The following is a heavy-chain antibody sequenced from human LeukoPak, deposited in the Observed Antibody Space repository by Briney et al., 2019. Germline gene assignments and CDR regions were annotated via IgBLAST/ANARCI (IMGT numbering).Heavy chain of an antibody. J-gene: IGHJ4*02. CDR3: ARGEVAFGGVKGY. Sequence: GGSLRLSCAASGFTFSSYSMNWVRQAPGKGLEWVSSISSSSSYIYYADSVKGRLTISRDNAKNSLYLQMNSLRAEDTAVYYCARGEVAFGGVKGYWGQGTLVTVSS. CDR1: GFTFSSYS. CDR2: ISSSSSYI. V-gene: IGHV3-21*01. D-gene: IGHD3-16*01.